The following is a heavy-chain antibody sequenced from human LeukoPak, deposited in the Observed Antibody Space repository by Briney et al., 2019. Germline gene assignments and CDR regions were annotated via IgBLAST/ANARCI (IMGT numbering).Heavy chain of an antibody. V-gene: IGHV3-23*01. CDR2: ISGSGGST. J-gene: IGHJ3*02. CDR3: ARGDRGAFDI. D-gene: IGHD1-14*01. CDR1: GFTFSSYA. Sequence: GGSLRLSCAASGFTFSSYAMSWVRQAPGKGLGWVSAISGSGGSTYYADSVKGRFTISRDNAKNTLSLQMNSLRAEDTAVYFCARGDRGAFDIWGQGTMVTVSS.